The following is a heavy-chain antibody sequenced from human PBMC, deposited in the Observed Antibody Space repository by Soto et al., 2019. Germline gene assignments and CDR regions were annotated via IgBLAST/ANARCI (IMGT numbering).Heavy chain of an antibody. Sequence: ASVKVCCKASGYTFTSYDINWVRQATGQGLEWMGWMNPNSGNTGYAQKFQGRVTMTRNTSISTAYMELSSLRSEDTAVYYCARGLGYSSSWWKNVKDSSGLRFYYCGQGTLVTVSA. V-gene: IGHV1-8*01. CDR3: ARGLGYSSSWWKNVKDSSGLRFYY. CDR1: GYTFTSYD. CDR2: MNPNSGNT. D-gene: IGHD6-13*01. J-gene: IGHJ4*02.